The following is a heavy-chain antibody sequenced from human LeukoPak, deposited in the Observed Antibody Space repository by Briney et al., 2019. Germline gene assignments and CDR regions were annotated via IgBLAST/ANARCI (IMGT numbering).Heavy chain of an antibody. V-gene: IGHV3-23*01. CDR3: ANLGAYYDSSGFD. D-gene: IGHD3-22*01. CDR2: ISGSGGST. J-gene: IGHJ4*02. Sequence: GGSPRLSCAASGFTFSSYAMSWVRQAPGKGLEWVSTISGSGGSTYFADSVKGRFTISRDNSKNTLYLQMNSLRAEDTAVYYCANLGAYYDSSGFDWGQGTLVTVSS. CDR1: GFTFSSYA.